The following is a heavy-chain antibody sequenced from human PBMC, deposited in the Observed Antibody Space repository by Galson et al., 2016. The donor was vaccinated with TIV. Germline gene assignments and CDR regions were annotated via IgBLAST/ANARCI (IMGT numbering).Heavy chain of an antibody. CDR3: AKEENSGYYPNDAFDI. CDR2: ISYDGSHK. D-gene: IGHD3-22*01. V-gene: IGHV3-30*18. CDR1: GFTFSSYD. Sequence: SLRLSCAASGFTFSSYDMHWVRQAPGKGLEWVADISYDGSHKHYAGSVKGRFTISRDNSKTTLDLQMNSLGAEDTAVYYCAKEENSGYYPNDAFDIWGQGTMVTVSS. J-gene: IGHJ3*02.